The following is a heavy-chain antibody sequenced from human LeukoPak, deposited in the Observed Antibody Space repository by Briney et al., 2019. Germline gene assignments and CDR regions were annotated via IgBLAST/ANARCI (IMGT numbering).Heavy chain of an antibody. CDR3: AKGNTIFGVVTPFDY. Sequence: GGSLGLSCAASGFTFSSYAMSWVRQAPGKGLEWVSAISGSGGSTYYADSVKGRFTISRDNSKNTLYLQMNSLRAEDTAVYYCAKGNTIFGVVTPFDYWGQGTLVTVSS. CDR1: GFTFSSYA. D-gene: IGHD3-3*01. V-gene: IGHV3-23*01. J-gene: IGHJ4*02. CDR2: ISGSGGST.